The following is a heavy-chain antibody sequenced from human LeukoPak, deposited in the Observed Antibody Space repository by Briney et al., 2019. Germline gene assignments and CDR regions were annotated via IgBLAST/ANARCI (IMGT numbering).Heavy chain of an antibody. J-gene: IGHJ4*02. CDR3: ARGEELEMATFDY. V-gene: IGHV3-21*01. Sequence: GGSLRLSCAASGFTFSSYTMNWVRQAPGKGPEWVSSITSSSSYIYYADSAKGRFTISRDNAKKSVYLQMNSLRAEDTAVYYCARGEELEMATFDYWGQGTLVTVSS. D-gene: IGHD5-24*01. CDR2: ITSSSSYI. CDR1: GFTFSSYT.